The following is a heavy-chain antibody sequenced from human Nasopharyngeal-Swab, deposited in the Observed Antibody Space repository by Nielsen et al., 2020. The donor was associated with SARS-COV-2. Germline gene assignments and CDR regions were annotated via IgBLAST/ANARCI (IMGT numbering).Heavy chain of an antibody. CDR1: GYTFTSYD. CDR2: MNPNSGNT. J-gene: IGHJ5*02. D-gene: IGHD6-19*01. V-gene: IGHV1-8*01. CDR3: ARAYPARQYSSGWSYNWFDP. Sequence: ASVKVSCKASGYTFTSYDINWVRQATGQGLEWMGWMNPNSGNTGYAQKFQGRVTMTRNTSISTAYMGLSSLRSEDTAVYYCARAYPARQYSSGWSYNWFDPWGQGTLVTVSS.